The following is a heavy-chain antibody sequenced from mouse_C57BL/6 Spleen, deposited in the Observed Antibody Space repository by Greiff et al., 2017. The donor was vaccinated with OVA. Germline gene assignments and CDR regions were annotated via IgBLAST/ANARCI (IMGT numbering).Heavy chain of an antibody. Sequence: QVQLQQSGAELVKPGASVKISCKASGYAFSSYWMNWVKQRPGKGLEWIGQIYPGDGDTNYNGKFKGKATLTADKSSSTAYLQLSSLTSEDAAVYFCARSGGSGYVSFAYWGQGTLVTVSA. J-gene: IGHJ3*01. CDR1: GYAFSSYW. CDR2: IYPGDGDT. D-gene: IGHD3-2*02. CDR3: ARSGGSGYVSFAY. V-gene: IGHV1-80*01.